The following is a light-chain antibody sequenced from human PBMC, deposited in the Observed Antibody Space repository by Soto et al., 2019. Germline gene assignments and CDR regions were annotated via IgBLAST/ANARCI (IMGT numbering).Light chain of an antibody. J-gene: IGKJ4*01. V-gene: IGKV3-20*01. CDR3: QQYGSSPLT. CDR2: DAS. Sequence: EIVLTQSPGTLSLSPGERATLSCRASQSVSSSYLAWYQQKPGQAPRLLIYDASSRATGIPDRFGGSESGTDFTLTISSLEPEDFAFYYCQQYGSSPLTFGGGTKVDIK. CDR1: QSVSSSY.